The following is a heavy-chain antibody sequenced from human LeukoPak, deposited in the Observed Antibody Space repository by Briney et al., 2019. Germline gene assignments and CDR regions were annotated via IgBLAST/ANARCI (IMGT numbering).Heavy chain of an antibody. CDR3: AAAGRRYYDRSGYYY. CDR2: FSWGGGTT. D-gene: IGHD3-22*01. J-gene: IGHJ4*02. Sequence: GGSLRVSCAASGYTFNDYAMHWVRQAPGKGLEWVSLFSWGGGTTYYAESVKGRFTISRDNSKNSLYLQMKSLRAEDTALYYCAAAGRRYYDRSGYYYWGQGTLVTVSS. CDR1: GYTFNDYA. V-gene: IGHV3-43D*04.